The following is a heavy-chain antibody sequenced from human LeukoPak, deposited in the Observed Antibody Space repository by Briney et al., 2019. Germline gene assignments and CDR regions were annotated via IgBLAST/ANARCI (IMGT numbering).Heavy chain of an antibody. Sequence: ASVKVSCKASGYTFTSYDINWERQATGQGLEWMGWMNPNSGNTGYAQKFQGSVTMTRNTSISTAYMELSSLRSEDTAVYYCWRPYCSGGSCYDYWGQGTLVTVSS. D-gene: IGHD2-15*01. CDR2: MNPNSGNT. CDR1: GYTFTSYD. CDR3: WRPYCSGGSCYDY. J-gene: IGHJ4*02. V-gene: IGHV1-8*01.